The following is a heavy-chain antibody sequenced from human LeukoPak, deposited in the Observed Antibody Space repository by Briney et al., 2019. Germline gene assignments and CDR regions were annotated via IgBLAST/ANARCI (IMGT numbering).Heavy chain of an antibody. V-gene: IGHV1-18*01. CDR3: ARERSGSYRFDY. CDR2: ISAYNGNT. Sequence: ASVKVSCKASGYTFTSYGISWVRQAPGQGLEWMGWISAYNGNTNYAQKLQGRVTMTTDTSTSTVYMELRSLRSDDTAVYCCARERSGSYRFDYWGQGTLVTVSS. D-gene: IGHD1-26*01. J-gene: IGHJ4*02. CDR1: GYTFTSYG.